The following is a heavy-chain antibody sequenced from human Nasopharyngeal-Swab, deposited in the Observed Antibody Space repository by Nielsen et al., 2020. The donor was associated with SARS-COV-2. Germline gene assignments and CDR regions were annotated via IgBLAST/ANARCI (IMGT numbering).Heavy chain of an antibody. J-gene: IGHJ6*02. CDR2: IYYSGST. Sequence: SETLSLTCTVSGGSISSYYWGWIRQPPGKGLEWIGYIYYSGSTNYNPSLKSRVTISVDTSKNQFSLKLSSVTAADTAEYYCARGAEYYYGSGYYYGMDVWGQGTTVTVSS. CDR3: ARGAEYYYGSGYYYGMDV. V-gene: IGHV4-59*13. CDR1: GGSISSYY. D-gene: IGHD3-10*01.